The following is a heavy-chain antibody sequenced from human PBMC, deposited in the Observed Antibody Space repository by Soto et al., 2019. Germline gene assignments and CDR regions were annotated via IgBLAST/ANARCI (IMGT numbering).Heavy chain of an antibody. CDR1: GFTFNTYA. V-gene: IGHV3-23*01. CDR3: AKAISGYNAPLDY. J-gene: IGHJ4*02. Sequence: EVPLLESGGGLVQPGGSLRLSCAASGFTFNTYAMNWVRQAPGKGLEWVSVISGSGGSTYYADSVKGRFTISRDNSKNTLYVQMNSLRAEDAAVYYCAKAISGYNAPLDYWGQGIGVTVSS. D-gene: IGHD5-12*01. CDR2: ISGSGGST.